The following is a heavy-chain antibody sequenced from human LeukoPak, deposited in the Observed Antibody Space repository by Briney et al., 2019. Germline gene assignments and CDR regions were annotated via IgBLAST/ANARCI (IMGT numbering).Heavy chain of an antibody. CDR1: GFTFSSYS. V-gene: IGHV3-48*04. CDR3: ARSFYYDTLTGYYFFDY. D-gene: IGHD3-9*01. CDR2: ISSSSTTI. J-gene: IGHJ4*02. Sequence: QPGGSLRLSCVASGFTFSSYSINWVRQAPGKGLEWVSCISSSSTTIYYADSVKGRFAISRDNAENSLYLQMNSLRAEDTAVYYCARSFYYDTLTGYYFFDYWGQGTLVTVSS.